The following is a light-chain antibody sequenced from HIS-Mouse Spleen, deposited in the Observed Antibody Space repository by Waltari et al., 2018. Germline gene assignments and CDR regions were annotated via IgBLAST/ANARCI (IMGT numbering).Light chain of an antibody. CDR2: DVS. V-gene: IGLV2-14*03. CDR3: SSYTSSSTVV. Sequence: QSALTQPASVSGSPGQSITISCTGTSSHVCGYNYVPWYQQHPGKAPNLMIYDVSNRPSGVSNRFSGSKSGNTASLTISGLQAEDEADYYCSSYTSSSTVVFGGGTKLTVL. J-gene: IGLJ2*01. CDR1: SSHVCGYNY.